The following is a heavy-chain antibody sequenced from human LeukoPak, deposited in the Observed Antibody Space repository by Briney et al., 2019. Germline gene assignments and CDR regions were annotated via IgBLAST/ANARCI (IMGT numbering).Heavy chain of an antibody. J-gene: IGHJ3*01. Sequence: SVTLSLTCTVSGDSLNSYYWTWIRQPPGKRPEWIGYIYYTGTTNYNPSLKSRVTMSVDTSKNQFSLTLTSVTAADTAVYYCATGGSATVWGQGTLVIVSS. D-gene: IGHD1-26*01. V-gene: IGHV4-59*01. CDR2: IYYTGTT. CDR3: ATGGSATV. CDR1: GDSLNSYY.